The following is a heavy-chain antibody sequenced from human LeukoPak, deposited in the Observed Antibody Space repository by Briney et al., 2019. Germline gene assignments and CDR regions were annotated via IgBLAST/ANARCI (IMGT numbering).Heavy chain of an antibody. D-gene: IGHD2-2*01. Sequence: SVKVSCKASGGTFSSYAISWVRQAPGQGLEWMGGIIPIFGTANYAQKFQGRVTITADESTSTAYMELSSLRSEDTAVYYCAGANCSSTSCRKTPYYYYMDVWGKGTTVTVSS. CDR3: AGANCSSTSCRKTPYYYYMDV. V-gene: IGHV1-69*13. J-gene: IGHJ6*03. CDR2: IIPIFGTA. CDR1: GGTFSSYA.